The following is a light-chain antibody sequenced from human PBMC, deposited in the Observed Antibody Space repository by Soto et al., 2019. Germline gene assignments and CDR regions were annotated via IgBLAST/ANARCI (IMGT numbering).Light chain of an antibody. CDR2: RTS. CDR1: TGAVTSGYY. J-gene: IGLJ3*02. Sequence: QAVVTQEPSLTVSPGGTVTLTCASSTGAVTSGYYPNWFQRKPGQAPRALIYRTSNRPSWTPARFSGSLLGGKAALTLSGVQPEDEADYYCLLYYGGAQVWVFGGGTKLTVL. CDR3: LLYYGGAQVWV. V-gene: IGLV7-43*01.